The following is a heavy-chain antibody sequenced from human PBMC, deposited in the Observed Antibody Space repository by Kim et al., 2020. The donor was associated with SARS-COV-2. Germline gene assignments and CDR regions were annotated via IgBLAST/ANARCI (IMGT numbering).Heavy chain of an antibody. CDR1: GFTFSSYA. D-gene: IGHD3-10*01. Sequence: GGSLRLSCAASGFTFSSYAMIWVRQAPGKGLEWVSGISGSGDITNYADSVKGRFTISRDNSKNTLHLQMNSLRVEDTAVYYCANSREGSGSYLPDAMDVWGQGTTVTVSS. CDR2: ISGSGDIT. V-gene: IGHV3-23*01. CDR3: ANSREGSGSYLPDAMDV. J-gene: IGHJ6*02.